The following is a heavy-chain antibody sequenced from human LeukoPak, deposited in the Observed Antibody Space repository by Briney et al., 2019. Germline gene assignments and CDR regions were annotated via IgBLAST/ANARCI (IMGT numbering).Heavy chain of an antibody. CDR3: ARGEQELVYYYDSSGSY. D-gene: IGHD3-22*01. Sequence: GGSLRLSCAASGFTFSSYSMNWVRQAPGKGLEWVSSISSSSSYIYYADSVKGRFTISRDNAKNSLYLQMNSLRAEDTAVYYCARGEQELVYYYDSSGSYWGQGTLVTVSS. CDR1: GFTFSSYS. V-gene: IGHV3-21*01. J-gene: IGHJ4*02. CDR2: ISSSSSYI.